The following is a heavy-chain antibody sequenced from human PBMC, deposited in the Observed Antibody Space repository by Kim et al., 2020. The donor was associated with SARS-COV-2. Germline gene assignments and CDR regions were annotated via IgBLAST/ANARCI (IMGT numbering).Heavy chain of an antibody. Sequence: GGSLRLSCAASGFTFSSYSMNWVRQAPGKGLEWVSYISSSSSTIYYADSVKGRFTISRDNAKNSLYLQMNSLRAEDTAVYYCARVVDTVGATNFGYWGQGTLVTVSS. CDR1: GFTFSSYS. V-gene: IGHV3-48*04. CDR3: ARVVDTVGATNFGY. D-gene: IGHD1-26*01. J-gene: IGHJ4*02. CDR2: ISSSSSTI.